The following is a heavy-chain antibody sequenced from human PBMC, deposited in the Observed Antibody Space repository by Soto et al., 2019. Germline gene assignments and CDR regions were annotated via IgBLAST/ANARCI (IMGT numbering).Heavy chain of an antibody. Sequence: SETLSLTFTVSGGSISSYYWSWIRQPPGKGLEWIGYIYYSGSTNYNPSLKSRVTISVDTSKNQFSLKLSSVTAADTAVYYCARSFAVTRGGYFDYWGQGTLVTVSS. CDR1: GGSISSYY. V-gene: IGHV4-59*01. CDR3: ARSFAVTRGGYFDY. CDR2: IYYSGST. D-gene: IGHD4-17*01. J-gene: IGHJ4*02.